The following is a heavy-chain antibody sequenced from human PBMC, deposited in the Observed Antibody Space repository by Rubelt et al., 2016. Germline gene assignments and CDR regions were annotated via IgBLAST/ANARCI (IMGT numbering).Heavy chain of an antibody. D-gene: IGHD5-12*01. CDR2: IWYDGGYK. J-gene: IGHJ4*02. Sequence: GGGVVQPGRSLRLSCAASGFTFRTYGMHWVRQAPGKGLEWVAVIWYDGGYKYNADSVQGRFTISRDNAKNTLFLQMSSLRVEDTAVYYCARAGYSGYDGIDYWGQGTLVTVSS. CDR1: GFTFRTYG. CDR3: ARAGYSGYDGIDY. V-gene: IGHV3-33*01.